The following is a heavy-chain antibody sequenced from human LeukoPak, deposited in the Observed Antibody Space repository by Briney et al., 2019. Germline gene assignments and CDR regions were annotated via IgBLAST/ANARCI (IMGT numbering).Heavy chain of an antibody. J-gene: IGHJ4*02. D-gene: IGHD3-22*01. Sequence: SETLSLTCTVSGYSISSGYYWGWIRQPPGKGLEWIGSIYHSGSTYYNPSLKSRVTISVDTSKNQFSLKLSSVTAADTAVYYCASIYYYDSSGLKEDFQWGQGTLVTVSS. CDR1: GYSISSGYY. V-gene: IGHV4-38-2*02. CDR3: ASIYYYDSSGLKEDFQ. CDR2: IYHSGST.